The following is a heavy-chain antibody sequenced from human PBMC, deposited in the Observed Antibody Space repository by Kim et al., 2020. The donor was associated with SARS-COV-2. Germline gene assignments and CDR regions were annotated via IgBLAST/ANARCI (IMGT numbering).Heavy chain of an antibody. V-gene: IGHV3-23*01. D-gene: IGHD3-10*01. CDR3: ANGRGRGNGFDP. J-gene: IGHJ5*02. Sequence: CFADSGKGRFTISRDKSKNTLYLQMNSLRAEDTAVYYCANGRGRGNGFDPWGQGTLVTVSS.